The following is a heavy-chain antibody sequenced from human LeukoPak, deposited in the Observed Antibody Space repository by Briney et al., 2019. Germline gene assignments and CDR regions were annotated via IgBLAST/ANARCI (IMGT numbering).Heavy chain of an antibody. D-gene: IGHD3-22*01. J-gene: IGHJ4*02. CDR3: ARDWDYYDSSGYYGY. V-gene: IGHV1-2*02. Sequence: ASVKVSCKASGYTFTGYYMHWVRQAPGQGLEWMGWINPNSGGTNYAQKFQGRVTMTRDTSISTAYMEPSRLRSDDTAVYYCARDWDYYDSSGYYGYWGQGTLVTVSS. CDR1: GYTFTGYY. CDR2: INPNSGGT.